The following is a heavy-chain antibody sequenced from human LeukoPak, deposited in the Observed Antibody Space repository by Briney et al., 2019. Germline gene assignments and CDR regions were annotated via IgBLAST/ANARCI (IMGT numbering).Heavy chain of an antibody. V-gene: IGHV1-24*01. CDR1: GDALSESS. CDR3: VRRRWEYYFDY. Sequence: ASVKVSCKVSGDALSESSIHWVRLTPGKGLEWVGGFDPEKGERMPAQKFQARVTMTEDRSTDTDYMELSSLRSDDTAVYYCVRRRWEYYFDYWGQGTLVTVSS. D-gene: IGHD5-12*01. CDR2: FDPEKGER. J-gene: IGHJ4*02.